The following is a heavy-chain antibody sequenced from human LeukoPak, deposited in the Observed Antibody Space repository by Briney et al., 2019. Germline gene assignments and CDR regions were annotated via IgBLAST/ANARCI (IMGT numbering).Heavy chain of an antibody. D-gene: IGHD3-10*01. Sequence: ASVKVSCKAPGYTFTSYYMHWVRQAPGQGLEWMGIINPSGGSTSYAQKFQGRVTMTRDMSTSTVYMELSSLRSEDTAVYYCAGTSRFRDAFDIWGQGTMVTVSS. V-gene: IGHV1-46*01. CDR2: INPSGGST. J-gene: IGHJ3*02. CDR1: GYTFTSYY. CDR3: AGTSRFRDAFDI.